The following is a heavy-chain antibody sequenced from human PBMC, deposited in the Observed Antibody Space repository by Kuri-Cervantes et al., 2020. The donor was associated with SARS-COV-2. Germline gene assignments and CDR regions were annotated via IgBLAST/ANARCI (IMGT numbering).Heavy chain of an antibody. D-gene: IGHD3-10*01. CDR1: GFSLSTSGVG. Sequence: SGPTLVKPTQTLTLTCTFSGFSLSTSGVGVGWIRQPPGKALEWLALIYWNDDKRYSPSLKTRLTISEDTSKNQVVLPMTNMDPVDTATYYCARGYGPAYFDYWGQGTLVTVSS. J-gene: IGHJ4*02. CDR2: IYWNDDK. V-gene: IGHV2-5*01. CDR3: ARGYGPAYFDY.